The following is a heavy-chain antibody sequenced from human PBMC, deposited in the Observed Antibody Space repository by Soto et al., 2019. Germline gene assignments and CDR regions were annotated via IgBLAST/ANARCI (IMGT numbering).Heavy chain of an antibody. CDR2: ISGSGGST. Sequence: PGGSLRLSCAASGFTFSSYAMSWVRQAPGKGLEWVSAISGSGGSTYYADSVKGRFTISRDNSRNTLYLQMNSLRAEDTAVYYCAKDPRDIVVVVAAPFFDYWGQGTLVTVSS. J-gene: IGHJ4*02. CDR3: AKDPRDIVVVVAAPFFDY. D-gene: IGHD2-15*01. V-gene: IGHV3-23*01. CDR1: GFTFSSYA.